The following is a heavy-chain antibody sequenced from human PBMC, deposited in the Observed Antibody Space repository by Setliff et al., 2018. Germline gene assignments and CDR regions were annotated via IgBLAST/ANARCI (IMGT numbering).Heavy chain of an antibody. D-gene: IGHD4-17*01. Sequence: PGGSLRLSCAASGFTFSSYWMSWVRQAPGKGLEWVANIKQDGSDKYYVDSVKGRFTISRDDSENTVYLQMNSLTVDDTAVYYCAKDLGDDGHYYYYMDVWGKGTTVTVSS. CDR1: GFTFSSYW. V-gene: IGHV3-7*03. CDR3: AKDLGDDGHYYYYMDV. CDR2: IKQDGSDK. J-gene: IGHJ6*03.